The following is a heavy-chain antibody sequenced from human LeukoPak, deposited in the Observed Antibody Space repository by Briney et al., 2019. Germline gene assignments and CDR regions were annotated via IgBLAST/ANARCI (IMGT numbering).Heavy chain of an antibody. Sequence: GGSLRLSCAASGFRFDDYGMSWVHHVPGKGLEWVSGTTWDGASTGYADSVKGRFTISRDNVKNFLYLQMNSLRVEDTALYFCGRVYCSTTSCYDYYDYYMDVWGKGTTVTVSS. D-gene: IGHD2-2*01. CDR3: GRVYCSTTSCYDYYDYYMDV. CDR1: GFRFDDYG. V-gene: IGHV3-20*04. J-gene: IGHJ6*03. CDR2: TTWDGAST.